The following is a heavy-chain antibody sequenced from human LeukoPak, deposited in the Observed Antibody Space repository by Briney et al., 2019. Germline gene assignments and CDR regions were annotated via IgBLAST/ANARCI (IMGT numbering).Heavy chain of an antibody. CDR1: GYTFTSYG. Sequence: ASVKVSCKASGYTFTSYGIIWVRQAPGQGLEWMGWISAYNGNTNYAQKLQGRVTMTTDTSTSTAYMELSRLRSDDTAVYYCARGLFGGDSDNWFDPWGQGTLVTVSS. V-gene: IGHV1-18*01. CDR3: ARGLFGGDSDNWFDP. D-gene: IGHD2-21*02. J-gene: IGHJ5*02. CDR2: ISAYNGNT.